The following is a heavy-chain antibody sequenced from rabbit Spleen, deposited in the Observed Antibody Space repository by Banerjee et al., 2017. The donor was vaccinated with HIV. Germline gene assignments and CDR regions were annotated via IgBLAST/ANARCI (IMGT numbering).Heavy chain of an antibody. Sequence: EQLEESGGGLVKPEGSLTLTCKASGVSFSDKDVMCWVRQAPGKGLEWIACINAVTGKAVYASWAKGRFTFSKTSSTTVTLQMTSLTAADTATYFCARIPRYYTHGYRGYTYGAVFNLWGQGTLVTVS. J-gene: IGHJ4*01. CDR2: INAVTGKA. CDR1: GVSFSDKDV. D-gene: IGHD6-1*01. CDR3: ARIPRYYTHGYRGYTYGAVFNL. V-gene: IGHV1S45*01.